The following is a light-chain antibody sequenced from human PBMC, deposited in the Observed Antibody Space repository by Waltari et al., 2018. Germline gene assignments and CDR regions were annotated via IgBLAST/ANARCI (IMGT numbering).Light chain of an antibody. CDR1: SSDVGGYNF. CDR3: CSYAGYYTV. J-gene: IGLJ3*02. V-gene: IGLV2-11*01. CDR2: DVN. Sequence: QSALTQPRSVSGSPGQSVTISCTGTSSDVGGYNFVSWYQQYPGKAPKLVIYDVNKRPSGVPDRVSGSKSCNTAYLIISGLQTEDEADYYCCSYAGYYTVFGGGTKVAVL.